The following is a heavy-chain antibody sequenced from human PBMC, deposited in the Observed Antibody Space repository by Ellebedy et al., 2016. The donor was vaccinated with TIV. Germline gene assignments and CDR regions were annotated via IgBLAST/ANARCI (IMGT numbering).Heavy chain of an antibody. Sequence: ASVKVSCKASGGTFSSYSINWVRQAPGPGLEWMGRIIPILDMTNYAQNFQGRVTITADKSTSTAYMELSSLRSEDTAVYYCARAPPPRGDRSADAFDIWGQGTMVTVSS. V-gene: IGHV1-69*04. CDR1: GGTFSSYS. D-gene: IGHD7-27*01. J-gene: IGHJ3*02. CDR2: IIPILDMT. CDR3: ARAPPPRGDRSADAFDI.